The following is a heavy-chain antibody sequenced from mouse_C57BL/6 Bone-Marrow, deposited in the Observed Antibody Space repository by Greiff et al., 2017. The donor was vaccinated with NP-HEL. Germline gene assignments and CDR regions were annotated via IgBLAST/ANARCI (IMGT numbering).Heavy chain of an antibody. J-gene: IGHJ4*01. CDR2: INPSNGGT. V-gene: IGHV1-53*01. D-gene: IGHD1-1*01. CDR3: ARSGYYYGSTYYAMDY. Sequence: QVPLQQPGTELVKPGASVKLSCKASGYTFTSYWMHWVKQRPGQGLEWIGNINPSNGGTNYNEKFKSKATLTVDKSSSTAYMQLSSLTSEDSAVYYCARSGYYYGSTYYAMDYWGQGTSVTVSS. CDR1: GYTFTSYW.